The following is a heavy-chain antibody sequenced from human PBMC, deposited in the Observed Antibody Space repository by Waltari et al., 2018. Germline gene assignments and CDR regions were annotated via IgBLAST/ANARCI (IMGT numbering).Heavy chain of an antibody. CDR2: MNKNGGET. Sequence: EEQLLQSGGKLVQPGGSLRLSCAASGFTFSSYTMGWVRQAPGKGLEWVSSMNKNGGETNYAESVKGRFTISRDNSQNTLFLQLSSLRADDTATYYCARDLDWVLLDHWGQGSLVTVSS. D-gene: IGHD3-9*01. V-gene: IGHV3-23*01. CDR1: GFTFSSYT. CDR3: ARDLDWVLLDH. J-gene: IGHJ4*02.